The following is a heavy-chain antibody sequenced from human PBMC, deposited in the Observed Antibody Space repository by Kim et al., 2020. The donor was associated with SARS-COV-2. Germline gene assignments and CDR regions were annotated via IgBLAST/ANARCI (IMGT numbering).Heavy chain of an antibody. Sequence: ASVKVSCKASGYTFTSYAMHWVRQAPGQRLEWMGWINAGNGNTKYSQKFQGRVTITRDTSASTAYMELSSLRSEDTAVYYCAREKSLVVVIGLPVRWFDPWGQGTLVTVSS. CDR2: INAGNGNT. J-gene: IGHJ5*02. D-gene: IGHD2-21*01. V-gene: IGHV1-3*01. CDR3: AREKSLVVVIGLPVRWFDP. CDR1: GYTFTSYA.